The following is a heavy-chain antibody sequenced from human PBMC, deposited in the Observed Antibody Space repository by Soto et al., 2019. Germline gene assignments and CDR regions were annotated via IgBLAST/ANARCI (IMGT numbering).Heavy chain of an antibody. CDR1: GDSITSGYNY. J-gene: IGHJ4*01. D-gene: IGHD3-3*01. CDR2: IYHSGHT. Sequence: VSGDSITSGYNYRCRHRQPPGKGLEWIGYIYHSGHTYYNPSLKSRLSISVDTSKNHFSLKLTSVTAADTAVYYCARTYWSGWGRRAFDSWGHGALVTVSS. V-gene: IGHV4-30-4*01. CDR3: ARTYWSGWGRRAFDS.